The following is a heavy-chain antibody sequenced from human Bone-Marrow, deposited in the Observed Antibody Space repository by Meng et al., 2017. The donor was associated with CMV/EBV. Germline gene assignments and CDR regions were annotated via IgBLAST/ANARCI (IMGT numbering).Heavy chain of an antibody. V-gene: IGHV1-69*10. J-gene: IGHJ6*02. Sequence: SVKVSCKTSGGTFSNYAITWVRQAPGQGLEWMGGIIPIIGIGSDAQKFKGRVTITADKSTSTAYMKLSSLRSEDTAVYYCARAGYGMDVWGQGTTVTVSS. CDR3: ARAGYGMDV. CDR2: IIPIIGIG. CDR1: GGTFSNYA.